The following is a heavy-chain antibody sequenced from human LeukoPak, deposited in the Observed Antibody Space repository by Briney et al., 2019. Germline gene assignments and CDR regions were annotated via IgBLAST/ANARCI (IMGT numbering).Heavy chain of an antibody. CDR3: ARDALTGTPTYYFDY. CDR1: GFTFSSYA. V-gene: IGHV3-64*01. CDR2: ISSNGGST. D-gene: IGHD1-20*01. Sequence: PGGSLRLSCAASGFTFSSYAMHWVRQAPGKGLEYVSAISSNGGSTYYANSVKGRFTISRENSKNTLYLQMGSLRAEDMAVYYCARDALTGTPTYYFDYWGQGTLVTVSS. J-gene: IGHJ4*02.